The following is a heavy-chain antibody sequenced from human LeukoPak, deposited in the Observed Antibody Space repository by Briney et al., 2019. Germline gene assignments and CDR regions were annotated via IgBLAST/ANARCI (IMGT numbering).Heavy chain of an antibody. J-gene: IGHJ4*02. CDR1: GFYFSRNW. D-gene: IGHD3-3*01. V-gene: IGHV3-74*01. CDR2: IKADGIST. CDR3: AKDHYWSIDY. Sequence: SGGSLRLSCAASGFYFSRNWMHWVRHAAGQGLVWVSRIKADGISTNYADSVKGRFTISRDIAKNTLYLQMNSLRAEDTGVYYCAKDHYWSIDYWGRGTLVTVSS.